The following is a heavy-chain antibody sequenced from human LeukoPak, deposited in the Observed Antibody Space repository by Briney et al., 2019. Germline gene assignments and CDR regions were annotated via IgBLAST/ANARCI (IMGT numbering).Heavy chain of an antibody. CDR1: GYTVSSYH. Sequence: ASLMVFCKDSGYTVSSYHINWIRQPRGEGREWMVWINPNGGCTNYAQKFQGRVTLTRATSIRTAYLELSRLRSDDTAVYYCARDGIGKNWFDLWGQGTLVTVSS. CDR2: INPNGGCT. CDR3: ARDGIGKNWFDL. J-gene: IGHJ5*01. V-gene: IGHV1-2*02. D-gene: IGHD3-10*01.